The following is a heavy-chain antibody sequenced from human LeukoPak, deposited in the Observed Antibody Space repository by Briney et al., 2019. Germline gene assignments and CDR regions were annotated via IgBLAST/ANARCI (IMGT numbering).Heavy chain of an antibody. J-gene: IGHJ3*02. V-gene: IGHV3-23*01. Sequence: GGSLRLSCAASGFTFRSYAMNWVRQAPGKWLEWVSAISGSGSATYYADSVKGRFTISRDNSKHTLYLQMNSLRAEDTAVYYCAKDQYGEAFDIWGPGTMVTVSS. CDR2: ISGSGSAT. CDR1: GFTFRSYA. D-gene: IGHD4-17*01. CDR3: AKDQYGEAFDI.